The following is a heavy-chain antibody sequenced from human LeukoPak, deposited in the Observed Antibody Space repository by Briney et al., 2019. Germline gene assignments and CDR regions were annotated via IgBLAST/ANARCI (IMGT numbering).Heavy chain of an antibody. J-gene: IGHJ4*02. Sequence: SVKVSCKASGGTFSSYAISWVRQAPGQGLEWMGGIIPIFGTADYAQKFQGRVTITADESTSTAYMELSSLRSEDTAVYYCAIVVTDILTGYWYYFDYWGQGTLVTVSS. CDR3: AIVVTDILTGYWYYFDY. CDR2: IIPIFGTA. V-gene: IGHV1-69*13. D-gene: IGHD3-9*01. CDR1: GGTFSSYA.